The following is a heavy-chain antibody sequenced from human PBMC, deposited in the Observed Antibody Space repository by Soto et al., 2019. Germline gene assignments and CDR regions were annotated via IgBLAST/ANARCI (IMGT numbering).Heavy chain of an antibody. CDR1: GFTFSSYG. Sequence: GGSLRLSCAASGFTFSSYGMHWGRQAPGKGLEWVALISYDGSNKYYPDSVKGRFTISRDNSKNTLYLQMNSLSTEDTAVYYCAAGLYFFDYCGQGT. J-gene: IGHJ4*02. CDR3: AAGLYFFDY. D-gene: IGHD6-13*01. CDR2: ISYDGSNK. V-gene: IGHV3-30*03.